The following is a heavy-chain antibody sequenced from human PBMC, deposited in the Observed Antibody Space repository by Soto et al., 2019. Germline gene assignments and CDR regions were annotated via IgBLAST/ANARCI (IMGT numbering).Heavy chain of an antibody. CDR1: GYTFTGYY. V-gene: IGHV1-2*04. J-gene: IGHJ4*02. D-gene: IGHD6-19*01. CDR3: ARDSYSSGFDY. CDR2: INPNSGGT. Sequence: ASVKVSCTASGYTFTGYYMHWVRQAPGQGLEWMGWINPNSGGTNYAQKFQGWVTMTRDTSISTAYMELSRLRSDDTAVYYCARDSYSSGFDYWGQGTLVTVSS.